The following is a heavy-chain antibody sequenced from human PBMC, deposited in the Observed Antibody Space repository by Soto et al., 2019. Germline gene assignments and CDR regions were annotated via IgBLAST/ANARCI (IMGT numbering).Heavy chain of an antibody. CDR1: GFEASGNY. Sequence: VGSLRLSCAASGFEASGNYMTWVRQAPGGGLEWVSAINSGGSTVYADSVKGRFSISRDNSNNTLFLQMNSLRVEDTAMYYCVRENYSAGMDALCQYTAVTISS. J-gene: IGHJ6*02. CDR2: INSGGST. V-gene: IGHV3-66*01. CDR3: VRENYSAGMDA.